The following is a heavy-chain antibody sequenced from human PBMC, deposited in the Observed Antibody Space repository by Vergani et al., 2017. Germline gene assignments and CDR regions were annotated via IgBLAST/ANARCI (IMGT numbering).Heavy chain of an antibody. V-gene: IGHV1-2*02. CDR3: AGKLTGEGEWLDH. Sequence: QVQLVQSGAEVKKPGASVKVSCKASGYTFTGYYMHWVRQAPGQGLEWMGWINPSSGGTNYAQKFQGRVTMTRDTYSSPAYMELSRLRSDDTAVYYCAGKLTGEGEWLDHWGQGTLVTVSS. CDR1: GYTFTGYY. J-gene: IGHJ5*02. D-gene: IGHD7-27*01. CDR2: INPSSGGT.